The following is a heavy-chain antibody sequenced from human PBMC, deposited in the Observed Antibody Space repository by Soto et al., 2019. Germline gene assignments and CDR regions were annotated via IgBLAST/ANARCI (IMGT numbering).Heavy chain of an antibody. Sequence: SETLSLTCTFSVDSIDTSRYYCGWVGQPPGKGLEWIASIYYSGHTHYNPSLKSRVTMSLDTSKNQFSLKLSSVTAADTAIYYCARLKGAFSITTYNWFEPWGQGTLVIVS. CDR3: ARLKGAFSITTYNWFEP. D-gene: IGHD3-22*01. V-gene: IGHV4-39*01. CDR1: VDSIDTSRYY. CDR2: IYYSGHT. J-gene: IGHJ5*02.